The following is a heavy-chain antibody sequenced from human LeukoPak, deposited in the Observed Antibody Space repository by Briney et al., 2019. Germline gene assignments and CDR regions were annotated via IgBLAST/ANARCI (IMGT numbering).Heavy chain of an antibody. J-gene: IGHJ4*02. CDR1: GYSISSGLY. CDR3: ARTTGDNLWNTPFDS. D-gene: IGHD5-24*01. Sequence: SETLSLTCTVSGYSISSGLYWGWIREPPGKGLEWIGTIYHSGSTYYNPSLKTRITISVDTSKNQFSLRLSSVTAADTALYYCARTTGDNLWNTPFDSWGQGTLVTVSS. CDR2: IYHSGST. V-gene: IGHV4-38-2*02.